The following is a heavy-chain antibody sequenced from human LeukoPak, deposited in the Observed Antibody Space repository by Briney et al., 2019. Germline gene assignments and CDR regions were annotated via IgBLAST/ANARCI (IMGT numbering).Heavy chain of an antibody. Sequence: SEILSLTCAVYGGSFSGYYWNWIRQPPGKGLEWIGEINHSGSTNYNPSLKSRVTISVDTSKNQFSLKLSSVTAADTAVYYCARRKRGSPIDYWGQGTLVTVSS. CDR2: INHSGST. J-gene: IGHJ4*02. CDR1: GGSFSGYY. V-gene: IGHV4-34*01. CDR3: ARRKRGSPIDY. D-gene: IGHD3-16*01.